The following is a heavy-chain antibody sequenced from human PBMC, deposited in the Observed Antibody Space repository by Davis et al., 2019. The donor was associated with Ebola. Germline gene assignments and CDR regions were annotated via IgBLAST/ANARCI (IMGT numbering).Heavy chain of an antibody. J-gene: IGHJ4*02. Sequence: GGSLRLSCTASGFTFGDYAMSWVRQAPGKGLEWVGFIRSKAYGGTTEYAASVKGRFTISRDDSKSIAYLQMNSLKTEDTAVYYCTRVGDSSGYYYSYYFDYWGQGTLVTVSS. CDR2: IRSKAYGGTT. D-gene: IGHD3-22*01. CDR3: TRVGDSSGYYYSYYFDY. V-gene: IGHV3-49*04. CDR1: GFTFGDYA.